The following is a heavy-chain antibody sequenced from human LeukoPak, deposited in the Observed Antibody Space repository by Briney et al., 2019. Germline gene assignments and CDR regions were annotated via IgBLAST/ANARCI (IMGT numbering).Heavy chain of an antibody. CDR1: GFTFSSYA. CDR3: ARVRFLEWPQGGYMDV. J-gene: IGHJ6*03. CDR2: ISSSSTYI. Sequence: PGGSLRLSCAASGFTFSSYAMSWVRQAPGKGLEWVSSISSSSTYIYYADSVKGRFTISRDNAKNSLYLEMNSLRAEDTAVYYCARVRFLEWPQGGYMDVWGKGTTVTVSS. D-gene: IGHD3-3*01. V-gene: IGHV3-21*01.